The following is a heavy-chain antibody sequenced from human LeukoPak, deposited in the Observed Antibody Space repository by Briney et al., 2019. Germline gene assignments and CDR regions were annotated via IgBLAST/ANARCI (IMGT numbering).Heavy chain of an antibody. J-gene: IGHJ4*02. D-gene: IGHD2-15*01. CDR1: GGSINSYY. CDR2: IYASGST. V-gene: IGHV4-4*07. CDR3: ARGPYCNGGSCYYFDY. Sequence: PSETLSLTCTVSGGSINSYYWSWIRQPAGKGLEWIGRIYASGSTNYSPSLKSRVTMSVDTSKNQFSLKLISVTAADTAVYFCARGPYCNGGSCYYFDYWGQGTLVTVSS.